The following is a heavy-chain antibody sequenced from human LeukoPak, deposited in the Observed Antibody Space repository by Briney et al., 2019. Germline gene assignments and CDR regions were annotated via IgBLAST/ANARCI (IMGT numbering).Heavy chain of an antibody. D-gene: IGHD3-3*01. J-gene: IGHJ4*02. CDR3: AKKDFWSGYFDY. V-gene: IGHV3-23*01. CDR2: ISGSGSNT. Sequence: PGGSLRLSCAASGFAFSTYAMSWVRQAPGKGLEWVSSISGSGSNTYYADSVKGQFTISRDSSKNTLYLQMNSLRAEDTAVYYCAKKDFWSGYFDYWGQGTLVTVSS. CDR1: GFAFSTYA.